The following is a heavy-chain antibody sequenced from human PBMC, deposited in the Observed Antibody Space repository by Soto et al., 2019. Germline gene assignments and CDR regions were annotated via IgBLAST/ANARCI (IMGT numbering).Heavy chain of an antibody. D-gene: IGHD3-3*01. CDR1: VFTFSSSA. V-gene: IGHV3-30-3*01. Sequence: GGSLRLSCAASVFTFSSSAMHWVRQAPGKGLEWVAVISYDGSNKYYADSVKGRFTISRDNSKNTLYLQMNSLRAEDTAVYYCARDKRDLRFLEWSYYFDYWGQGTLVTVSS. CDR3: ARDKRDLRFLEWSYYFDY. CDR2: ISYDGSNK. J-gene: IGHJ4*02.